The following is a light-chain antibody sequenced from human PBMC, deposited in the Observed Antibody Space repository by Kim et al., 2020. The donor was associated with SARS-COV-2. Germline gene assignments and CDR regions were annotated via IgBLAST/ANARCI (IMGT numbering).Light chain of an antibody. V-gene: IGKV1-17*01. Sequence: ASVGDRVTITCRASQNISSDLGWYQQNPGKAPKRLIYGASSLQSGVPSRFSGSGSGTEFTLTISSVQPEDFATYFCLQRNTSPITFGEGTRLEIK. CDR1: QNISSD. J-gene: IGKJ5*01. CDR3: LQRNTSPIT. CDR2: GAS.